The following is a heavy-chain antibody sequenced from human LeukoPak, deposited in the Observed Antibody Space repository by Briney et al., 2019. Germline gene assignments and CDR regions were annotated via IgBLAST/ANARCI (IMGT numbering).Heavy chain of an antibody. D-gene: IGHD4-23*01. J-gene: IGHJ4*02. CDR1: EFTFNNFG. Sequence: HPGGSLRLSCAASEFTFNNFGMHWVRQAPGKGLEWVSFIGYEGVHKYYADSVKGRFTISKDNSKATLYLQMNSLRPEDTAVYYCAKDLHGGYSSDYWGQGTLVTVFS. V-gene: IGHV3-30*02. CDR2: IGYEGVHK. CDR3: AKDLHGGYSSDY.